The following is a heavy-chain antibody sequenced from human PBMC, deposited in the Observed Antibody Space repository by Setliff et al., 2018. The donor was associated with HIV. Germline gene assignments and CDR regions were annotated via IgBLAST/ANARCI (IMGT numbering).Heavy chain of an antibody. CDR2: MCHGGNNN. Sequence: SETLSLTCGVSGYSISSDYCWGWIRQPPGKGLEWIGNMCHGGNNNYYNPSLKSRVTISVDTSKNQFFLKVTSVTAADTAVYYCARARITMTGGRLEPYAFDRWGQGTKVTVSS. CDR3: ARARITMTGGRLEPYAFDR. D-gene: IGHD3-22*01. V-gene: IGHV4-38-2*01. CDR1: GYSISSDYC. J-gene: IGHJ3*01.